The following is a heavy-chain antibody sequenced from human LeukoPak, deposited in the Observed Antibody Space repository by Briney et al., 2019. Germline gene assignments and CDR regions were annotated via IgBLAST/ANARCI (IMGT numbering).Heavy chain of an antibody. CDR1: GFTFSSYS. CDR3: ARDKEGGGYYGMDV. Sequence: GGSPRLSCAASGFTFSSYSMNWVRQAPGKGLEWVSSISSSSSYIYYADSVKGRFTISRDNAKNSLYLQMNSLRAEDTAVYYCARDKEGGGYYGMDVWGQGTTVTVSS. V-gene: IGHV3-21*01. D-gene: IGHD1-26*01. J-gene: IGHJ6*02. CDR2: ISSSSSYI.